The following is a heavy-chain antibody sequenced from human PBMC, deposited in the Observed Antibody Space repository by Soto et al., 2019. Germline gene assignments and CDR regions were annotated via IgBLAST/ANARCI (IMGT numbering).Heavy chain of an antibody. Sequence: TGGSLRLSCTSSGFPFSTYAMSWVRQAPGKGLEWVSTMSGSGNNIYYADSVKGRFTISRDNSKNTLYLQMNSLRAEDTAVYYCARDGAAMEPYLGLSGYWGQGTLVTVSS. CDR2: MSGSGNNI. V-gene: IGHV3-23*01. D-gene: IGHD1-1*01. CDR1: GFPFSTYA. CDR3: ARDGAAMEPYLGLSGY. J-gene: IGHJ4*02.